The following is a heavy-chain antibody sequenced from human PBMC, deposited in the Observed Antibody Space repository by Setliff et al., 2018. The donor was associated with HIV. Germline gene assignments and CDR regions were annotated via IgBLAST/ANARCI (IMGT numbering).Heavy chain of an antibody. J-gene: IGHJ4*02. CDR1: GGSFSSYY. CDR3: GRLSETAMASFDS. V-gene: IGHV4-34*01. D-gene: IGHD5-18*01. Sequence: SETLSLTCAVYGGSFSSYYWSWIRQPPGKGLEWIGEINHSGSTNYNPSLKSRVTRSVDTSKNQFSLKLTSVTAADTAVYYCGRLSETAMASFDSWGQGTLVTVSS. CDR2: INHSGST.